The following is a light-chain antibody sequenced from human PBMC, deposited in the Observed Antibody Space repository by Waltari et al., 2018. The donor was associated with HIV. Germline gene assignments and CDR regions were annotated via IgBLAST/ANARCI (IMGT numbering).Light chain of an antibody. V-gene: IGLV1-40*01. CDR2: GNS. Sequence: QSVLTQPPSVSGAPGQRVTISCTGSSSNIGAGYDVHWYQQLPGTAPKLLIIGNSNRPSGVPDQVCGYKSGTSASLAITGLQAEYEADYYCQSYDSSLSAPVVFGGGTKLTVL. CDR3: QSYDSSLSAPVV. J-gene: IGLJ2*01. CDR1: SSNIGAGYD.